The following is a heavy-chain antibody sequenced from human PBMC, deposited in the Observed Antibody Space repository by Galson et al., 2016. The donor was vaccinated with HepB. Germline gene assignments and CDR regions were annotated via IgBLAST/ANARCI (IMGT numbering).Heavy chain of an antibody. J-gene: IGHJ4*02. D-gene: IGHD2-21*02. CDR2: IWYDGNNK. V-gene: IGHV3-33*01. Sequence: SLRLSCAASGFTFSNYGMHWVRQAPGKGLEGVASIWYDGNNKKDVDSVKGRFTISRDNSKNTLYLQMNNLRAEDTAVYYCAAGGDSPSYYGGQGTLVTVSS. CDR1: GFTFSNYG. CDR3: AAGGDSPSYY.